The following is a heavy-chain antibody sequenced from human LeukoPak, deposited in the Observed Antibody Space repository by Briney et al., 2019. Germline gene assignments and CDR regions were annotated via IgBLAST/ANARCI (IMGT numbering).Heavy chain of an antibody. Sequence: SETLSLTCTVSGGSISSSSYYWGWIRQPPGKGLEWIGSIYYSGSTYYNPSLKSRVTISVDTSKNQFSLKLSSVTAAGTAVYYCASSGYREYFQHWGQGTLVTVSS. CDR3: ASSGYREYFQH. CDR1: GGSISSSSYY. V-gene: IGHV4-39*01. CDR2: IYYSGST. J-gene: IGHJ1*01. D-gene: IGHD3-22*01.